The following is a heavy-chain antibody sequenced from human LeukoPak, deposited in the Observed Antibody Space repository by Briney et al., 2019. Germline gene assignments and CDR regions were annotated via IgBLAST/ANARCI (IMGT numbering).Heavy chain of an antibody. CDR2: INHSGST. CDR3: ASRPWPIFKWAFDY. J-gene: IGHJ4*02. D-gene: IGHD2-21*01. CDR1: GGSFSGYY. V-gene: IGHV4-34*01. Sequence: SDTLSLTCTVYGGSFSGYYSSWIRHPPGKGLEWIGEINHSGSTNYNPSLQSRVTISVDTSKNQFSLKLSSVTAADTAVYYCASRPWPIFKWAFDYWGQGTLVTVSS.